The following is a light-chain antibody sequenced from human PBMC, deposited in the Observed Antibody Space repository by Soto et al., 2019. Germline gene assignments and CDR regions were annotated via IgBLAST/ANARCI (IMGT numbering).Light chain of an antibody. Sequence: DIQMTQSPSSLSASVGDRVTITCRASQGISNYLAWYQQKPGKVPKLLIYAASTLQSGVPSRFSGSGSGTDFTLTISSLQPEDGATYYCQKYNSALSLTFGGGTKLEIK. V-gene: IGKV1-27*01. J-gene: IGKJ4*02. CDR3: QKYNSALSLT. CDR1: QGISNY. CDR2: AAS.